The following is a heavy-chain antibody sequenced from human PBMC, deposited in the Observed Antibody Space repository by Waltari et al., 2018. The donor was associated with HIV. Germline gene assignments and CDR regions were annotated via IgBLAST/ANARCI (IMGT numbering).Heavy chain of an antibody. D-gene: IGHD1-1*01. CDR1: GFTFRTYG. V-gene: IGHV3-30*18. CDR3: AKDKGGVTYIFDY. Sequence: QVQLVESGGGVVQPGRYLRLPCAASGFTFRTYGIHWVRQAPGKGLEWVAVISYDGSNKYYADSVKGRFTISRDNSKNTLYLQMNSLRAEDTAVYYCAKDKGGVTYIFDYWGQGTLVTVSS. J-gene: IGHJ4*02. CDR2: ISYDGSNK.